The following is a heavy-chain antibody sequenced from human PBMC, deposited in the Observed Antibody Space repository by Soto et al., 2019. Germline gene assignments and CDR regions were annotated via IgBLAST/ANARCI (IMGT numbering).Heavy chain of an antibody. J-gene: IGHJ4*02. CDR1: EFTFSSYS. D-gene: IGHD4-17*01. Sequence: GGSPXLSCAAPEFTFSSYSMSWVRQAPGKGLEWVSAISGSGGSTYYADSVKGRFTISRDNSKNTLYLQMNSLRAEDTAVYYCAKGLSRDAGPPFRYGDYLDYWGQGTLVTVSS. V-gene: IGHV3-23*01. CDR2: ISGSGGST. CDR3: AKGLSRDAGPPFRYGDYLDY.